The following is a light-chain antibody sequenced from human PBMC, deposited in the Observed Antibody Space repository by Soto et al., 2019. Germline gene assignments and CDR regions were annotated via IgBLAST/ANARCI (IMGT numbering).Light chain of an antibody. CDR3: QQYASSPLLT. J-gene: IGKJ4*01. V-gene: IGKV3-20*01. CDR1: QSVSSSY. CDR2: GAS. Sequence: EIVLTQSPGTLSLSPGERATLSCRASQSVSSSYLAWYQQKPGQAPRLLIYGASSRATGIPDRFSGSGSGTERTLTIIRLEPEDFAVHYCQQYASSPLLTFGGGTKVEIK.